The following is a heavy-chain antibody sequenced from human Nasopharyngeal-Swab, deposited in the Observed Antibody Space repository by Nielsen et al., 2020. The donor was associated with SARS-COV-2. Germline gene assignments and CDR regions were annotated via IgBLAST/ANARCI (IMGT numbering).Heavy chain of an antibody. J-gene: IGHJ4*02. Sequence: RQAPGKGLEWIGEINHSGSTNYNPSLKSRVTISVDTSKNQFSLKLSSVTAADTAVYYCASGRSPRYQLLYDWGQGTLVTVSS. CDR2: INHSGST. CDR3: ASGRSPRYQLLYD. V-gene: IGHV4-34*01. D-gene: IGHD2-2*02.